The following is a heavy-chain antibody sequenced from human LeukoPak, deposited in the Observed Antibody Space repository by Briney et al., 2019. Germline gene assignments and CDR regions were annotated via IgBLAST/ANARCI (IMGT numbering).Heavy chain of an antibody. D-gene: IGHD1-14*01. Sequence: SETLSLTCAVYGGSFSGYYWSWIRQPPGKGLEWIGEINHSGSTNYNPSLKSRVTISVDTSKNQFSLKLSSVTAADTAVYYCARGVNLGYYFDYWGQGTLVTVSS. CDR2: INHSGST. V-gene: IGHV4-34*01. J-gene: IGHJ4*02. CDR1: GGSFSGYY. CDR3: ARGVNLGYYFDY.